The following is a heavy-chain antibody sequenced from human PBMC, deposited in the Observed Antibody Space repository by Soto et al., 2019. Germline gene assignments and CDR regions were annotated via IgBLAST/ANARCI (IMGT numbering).Heavy chain of an antibody. J-gene: IGHJ4*02. CDR1: GGTFSSYA. D-gene: IGHD6-25*01. CDR3: ASLGGHLGSPTQTYFDY. V-gene: IGHV1-69*13. Sequence: WASVKVSCKASGGTFSSYAISWVRQAPGQGLEWMGGIIPIFGTTNYAQKFQGRVTITADESTSTAYMELSSLRSEDTAVYYCASLGGHLGSPTQTYFDYWGQGTLVTVSS. CDR2: IIPIFGTT.